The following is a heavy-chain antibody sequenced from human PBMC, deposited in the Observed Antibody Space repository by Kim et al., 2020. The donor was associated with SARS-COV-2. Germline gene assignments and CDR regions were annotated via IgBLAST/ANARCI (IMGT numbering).Heavy chain of an antibody. CDR3: ARAYYTAMVTYYYGMDV. V-gene: IGHV1-69*13. Sequence: SVKVSCKASAGTFSSYAISWVRQAPGQGLEWMGGIIPIFGTANYAQKFQGRVTITADESTSTAYMELSSPRSEDTAVYYCARAYYTAMVTYYYGMDVWGQGTTVTVSS. CDR2: IIPIFGTA. D-gene: IGHD5-18*01. CDR1: AGTFSSYA. J-gene: IGHJ6*02.